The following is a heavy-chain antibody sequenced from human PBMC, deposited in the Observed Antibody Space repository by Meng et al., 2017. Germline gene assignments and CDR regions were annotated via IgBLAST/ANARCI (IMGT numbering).Heavy chain of an antibody. CDR2: INTNTGNP. CDR1: GYTFTSYA. J-gene: IGHJ4*02. V-gene: IGHV7-4-1*02. CDR3: ATISPRDSSGLSFDY. D-gene: IGHD3-22*01. Sequence: QDLRVPSEMELTKPGASVKVSCKASGYTFTSYAMNWCRQAPGQGLEWMGWINTNTGNPTYAQGFTGRFVFSLDTSVSTAYLQISSLKAEDTAVYYCATISPRDSSGLSFDYWGQGTLVTVSS.